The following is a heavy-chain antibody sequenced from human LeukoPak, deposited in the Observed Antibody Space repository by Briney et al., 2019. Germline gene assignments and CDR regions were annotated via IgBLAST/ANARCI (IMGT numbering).Heavy chain of an antibody. J-gene: IGHJ3*02. Sequence: PGGSLRLSCAASGFTVSSNYMSWVRQAPGKGLEWVSVMYSGGSTYYADSVKGRFTISRDNSKNTLYLQMNNLRAEDTAVYYCARGVGGPGDDAFDIWGQGTMVTVSS. D-gene: IGHD1-26*01. CDR1: GFTVSSNY. CDR3: ARGVGGPGDDAFDI. CDR2: MYSGGST. V-gene: IGHV3-53*01.